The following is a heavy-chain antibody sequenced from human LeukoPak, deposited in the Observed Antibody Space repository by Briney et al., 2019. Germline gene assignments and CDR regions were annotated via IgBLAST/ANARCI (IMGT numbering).Heavy chain of an antibody. CDR3: ARALVPTVGAYDY. D-gene: IGHD1-26*01. Sequence: GGSLRLSCAASGFTFSSYAMSWVRQAPGKGLEWVSAISGSGGSTYYADSVKGRFTISRDNSKNRLYLQMNSLRAEDTALYYCARALVPTVGAYDYWGQGTLVTVSS. J-gene: IGHJ4*02. CDR1: GFTFSSYA. CDR2: ISGSGGST. V-gene: IGHV3-23*01.